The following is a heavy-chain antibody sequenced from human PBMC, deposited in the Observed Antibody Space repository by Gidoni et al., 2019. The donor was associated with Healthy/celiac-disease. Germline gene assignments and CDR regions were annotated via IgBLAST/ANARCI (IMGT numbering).Heavy chain of an antibody. CDR3: ARPLPYYDSSLDY. J-gene: IGHJ4*02. CDR1: GFTFSSYE. D-gene: IGHD3-22*01. Sequence: EVQLVESGGGLVQPGGSLRLSCAASGFTFSSYEMNWVRQAPGKGLELVSYISSSGSTIYYADSVKGRFTISRDNAKNSLYLQMNSLRAEDTAVYYCARPLPYYDSSLDYWGQGTLVTVSS. V-gene: IGHV3-48*03. CDR2: ISSSGSTI.